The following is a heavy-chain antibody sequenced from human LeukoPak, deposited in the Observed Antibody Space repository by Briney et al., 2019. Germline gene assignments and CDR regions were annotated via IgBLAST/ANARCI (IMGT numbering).Heavy chain of an antibody. V-gene: IGHV4-59*01. D-gene: IGHD3-10*01. CDR2: IYYSGST. CDR3: ARFGGIDY. Sequence: PSETLSLTCTVSGGSISNYYWSWIRQPPGKGLEWIGYIYYSGSTNYNPSLKSRVTISVDTSKNQFSLKLSSVTAADTAVYYCARFGGIDYWGQGTLVTVSS. J-gene: IGHJ4*02. CDR1: GGSISNYY.